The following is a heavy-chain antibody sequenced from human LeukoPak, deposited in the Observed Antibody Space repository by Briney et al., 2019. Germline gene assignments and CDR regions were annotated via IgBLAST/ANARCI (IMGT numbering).Heavy chain of an antibody. CDR2: IYYSGST. Sequence: SETLSLACTVSGGSISSSSYYWGWIRQPPGKGLEWIGSIYYSGSTYYNPSLKSRVTISVDTSKNQFSLKLSSVTAADTAVYYCARQTYYYDSSGHYYTFWYFDLWGRGTLVTVSS. CDR1: GGSISSSSYY. V-gene: IGHV4-39*01. D-gene: IGHD3-22*01. J-gene: IGHJ2*01. CDR3: ARQTYYYDSSGHYYTFWYFDL.